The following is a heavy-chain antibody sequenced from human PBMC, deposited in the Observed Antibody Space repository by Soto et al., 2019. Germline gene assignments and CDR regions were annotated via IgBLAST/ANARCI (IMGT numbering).Heavy chain of an antibody. V-gene: IGHV3-23*01. J-gene: IGHJ6*02. D-gene: IGHD4-4*01. CDR1: GFTFSSYA. CDR3: ANGEGDYSNPYYYYYGMDV. CDR2: ITGSGGST. Sequence: PGGSLRLSCAASGFTFSSYAMSWVRQAPGKGLEWVAAITGSGGSTYYADSVKGRFTISRDNSKNTLYLQMNSLRAEDTAVYYCANGEGDYSNPYYYYYGMDVWGQGTTVTVSS.